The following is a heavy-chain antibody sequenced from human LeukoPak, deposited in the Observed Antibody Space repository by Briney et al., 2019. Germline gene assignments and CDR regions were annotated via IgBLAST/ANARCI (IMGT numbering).Heavy chain of an antibody. J-gene: IGHJ2*01. CDR2: IYTSGST. CDR1: GGSISSGSYY. Sequence: SETLSLTCTVSGGSISSGSYYWSWIRQPAGKGLEWIGRIYTSGSTNYNPSLKSRVTISVDTSKNQFSLKLSSVTAADTAVYYCARYRVPAAIHWYFDLWGRGTLVTVSS. CDR3: ARYRVPAAIHWYFDL. V-gene: IGHV4-61*02. D-gene: IGHD2-2*02.